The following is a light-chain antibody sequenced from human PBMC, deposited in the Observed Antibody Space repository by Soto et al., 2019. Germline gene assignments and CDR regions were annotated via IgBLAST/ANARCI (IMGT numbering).Light chain of an antibody. CDR2: QNN. CDR3: QAWDSSTVV. V-gene: IGLV3-1*01. CDR1: KLGDKF. Sequence: SYELTQPPSVSVSPGQTASITCSGDKLGDKFASWYQQRPGQSPVLVIYQNNKRPSGIPERFSGSNSGNTASLTISGTQAMDEADYYCQAWDSSTVVFGGGTKLTVL. J-gene: IGLJ3*02.